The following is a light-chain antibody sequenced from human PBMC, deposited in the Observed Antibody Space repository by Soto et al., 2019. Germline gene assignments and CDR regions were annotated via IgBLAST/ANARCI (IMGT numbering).Light chain of an antibody. Sequence: QSALTQPRSVSGSPGQSVTISCTGTSSDVGGYNYVSWYQQHPGKAPKLMIYDVSKRPSGVPDRFSGSKSGNTASLTISGHHADDEAYYYCCSYAGSYTQVFGTGTKLTVL. CDR3: CSYAGSYTQV. CDR2: DVS. CDR1: SSDVGGYNY. J-gene: IGLJ1*01. V-gene: IGLV2-11*01.